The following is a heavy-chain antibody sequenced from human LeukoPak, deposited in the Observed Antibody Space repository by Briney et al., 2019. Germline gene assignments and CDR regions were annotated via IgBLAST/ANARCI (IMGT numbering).Heavy chain of an antibody. CDR3: AKDHYWSIDY. CDR1: GFIFSNYA. D-gene: IGHD3-3*01. CDR2: IKGDGIST. Sequence: GGSLRLSCVASGFIFSNYAMHRVRHAPGQGLVWVSRIKGDGISTNYADSVKGRFTISRDIAKNTLYLQMNSLRAEDTGVYYCAKDHYWSIDYWGRGTLVTVSS. J-gene: IGHJ4*02. V-gene: IGHV3-74*01.